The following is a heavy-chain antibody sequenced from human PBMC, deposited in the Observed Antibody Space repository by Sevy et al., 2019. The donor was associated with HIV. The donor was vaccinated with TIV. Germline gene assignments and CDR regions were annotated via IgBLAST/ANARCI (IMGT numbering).Heavy chain of an antibody. CDR3: VSGALGEPKGY. Sequence: PGGSLRLSCVDSGFSFTSAWMTWVRQVPGKGLEWVGRIKSKTDGETREYGAPVRDRFSISRDDSKNTVYLEMNSLKTEDTAIYYCVSGALGEPKGYWGQGTLVTVSS. CDR1: GFSFTSAW. D-gene: IGHD3-16*01. V-gene: IGHV3-15*01. CDR2: IKSKTDGETR. J-gene: IGHJ4*02.